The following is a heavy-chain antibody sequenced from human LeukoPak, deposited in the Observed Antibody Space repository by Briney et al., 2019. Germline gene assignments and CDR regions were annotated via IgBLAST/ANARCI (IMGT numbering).Heavy chain of an antibody. J-gene: IGHJ4*02. CDR3: ARDFSLTARYYDILTGYYYFDY. D-gene: IGHD3-9*01. V-gene: IGHV1-18*01. CDR1: GYTFTSYG. Sequence: GASVKVSCKASGYTFTSYGISWVRQAPGQGLEWMGWISAYNGNTNYAQKLQGRVTMTTDTSTSTAYMELRSLRSDDTAAYYCARDFSLTARYYDILTGYYYFDYWGQGTLVTVSS. CDR2: ISAYNGNT.